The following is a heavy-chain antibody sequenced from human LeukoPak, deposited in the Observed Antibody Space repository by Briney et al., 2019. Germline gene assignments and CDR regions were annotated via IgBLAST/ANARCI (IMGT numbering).Heavy chain of an antibody. D-gene: IGHD2-15*01. V-gene: IGHV3-11*04. CDR2: ISSSRRTI. Sequence: PGGSLRLTCKASGFTFSDYSMGWIRQAPGKGLEWVSYISSSRRTISYADSVKGRFTISRDNAKNSLYLQMNSLRAEDTAVYYCARSSSRYCSGGSCYSGVLGYFDYWGQGTLVTVSS. CDR3: ARSSSRYCSGGSCYSGVLGYFDY. CDR1: GFTFSDYS. J-gene: IGHJ4*02.